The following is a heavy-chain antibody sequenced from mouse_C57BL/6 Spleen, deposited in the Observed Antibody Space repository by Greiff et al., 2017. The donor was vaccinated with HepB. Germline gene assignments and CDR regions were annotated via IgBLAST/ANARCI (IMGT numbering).Heavy chain of an antibody. CDR3: AEVYGSSPWYFDY. CDR1: GYTFTSYG. J-gene: IGHJ2*01. D-gene: IGHD1-1*01. V-gene: IGHV1-81*01. CDR2: IYPRSGNT. Sequence: QVQLQQSGAELARPGASVKLSCKASGYTFTSYGISWVKQRTGQGLEWIGEIYPRSGNTYYNEKFKGKATLTADKSSSTAYMELRSLTSEDSAVYFCAEVYGSSPWYFDYWGQGTTLTVSS.